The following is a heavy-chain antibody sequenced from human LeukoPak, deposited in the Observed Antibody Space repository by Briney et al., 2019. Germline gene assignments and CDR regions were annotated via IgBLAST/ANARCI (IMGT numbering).Heavy chain of an antibody. J-gene: IGHJ3*02. D-gene: IGHD2-21*02. CDR2: ISYDGSNK. V-gene: IGHV3-30-3*01. CDR1: GFTFSSYA. CDR3: ARVPVYCGGDCYLDAFDI. Sequence: GRSLRLSCAASGFTFSSYAMHWVRQAPGKGLEWVAVISYDGSNKYYADSVKGRFTISRHNSKNTLYLQMNSLRAEDTAVYYCARVPVYCGGDCYLDAFDIWGQGTMVTVSS.